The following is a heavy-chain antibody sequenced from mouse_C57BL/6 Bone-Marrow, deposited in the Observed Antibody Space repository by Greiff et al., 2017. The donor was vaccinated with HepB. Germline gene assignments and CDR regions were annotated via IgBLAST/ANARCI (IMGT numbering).Heavy chain of an antibody. V-gene: IGHV1-69*01. CDR2: IDPSDSYT. D-gene: IGHD2-1*01. CDR3: ARGATIYYAYWYFDV. Sequence: QVQLQQSGAELMKPGASVKLSCKASGYTFTSYWMHWVKQRPGQGLEWIGEIDPSDSYTNYNQKFKGKSTLTVDKSSSTAYMQLSSLTSEDSAVYYCARGATIYYAYWYFDVWGTGTTVTVSS. J-gene: IGHJ1*03. CDR1: GYTFTSYW.